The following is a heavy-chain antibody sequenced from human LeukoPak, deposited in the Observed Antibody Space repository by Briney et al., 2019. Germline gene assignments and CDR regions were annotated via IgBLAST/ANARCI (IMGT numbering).Heavy chain of an antibody. CDR1: GFTVSSNY. D-gene: IGHD5-18*01. J-gene: IGHJ4*02. Sequence: GGSLRLSCAASGFTVSSNYMSWVRQAPGRGLEWVSVIYSGGSTYYADSVKGRFTISRDNSKNTLYLQMNSLRAEDTAVYYCARDFWIGGYSYIFDYWGQGTLVTVSS. CDR3: ARDFWIGGYSYIFDY. CDR2: IYSGGST. V-gene: IGHV3-66*01.